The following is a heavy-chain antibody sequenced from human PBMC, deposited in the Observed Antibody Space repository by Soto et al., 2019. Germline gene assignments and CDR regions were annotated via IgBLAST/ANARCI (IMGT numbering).Heavy chain of an antibody. V-gene: IGHV1-8*01. CDR1: GYTFTDYD. D-gene: IGHD1-7*01. J-gene: IGHJ4*02. CDR2: INPNSGDT. Sequence: QVQLVQSGAEVKKPGASVKVSCKASGYTFTDYDINWVRQATGQGPEWMGWINPNSGDTGYAQNFHGRVAMTRETSIRTAYMELSSLRSEDMAVYYCARVGGNSNYDYFDYCGQGTLVTVSS. CDR3: ARVGGNSNYDYFDY.